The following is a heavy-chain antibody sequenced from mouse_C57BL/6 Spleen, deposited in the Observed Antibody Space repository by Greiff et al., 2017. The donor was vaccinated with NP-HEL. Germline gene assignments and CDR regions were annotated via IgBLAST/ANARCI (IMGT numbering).Heavy chain of an antibody. CDR1: GYTFTDYY. V-gene: IGHV1-19*01. J-gene: IGHJ1*03. Sequence: QLQQSGPVLVKPGASVKMSCKASGYTFTDYYMNWVKQSHGKSLEWIGVINPYNGGTSYNQKFKGKATLTVDKSSSTAYMELNSLTSEDSAVYYCAREYDGYFDVWGTGTTVTVSS. D-gene: IGHD2-12*01. CDR3: AREYDGYFDV. CDR2: INPYNGGT.